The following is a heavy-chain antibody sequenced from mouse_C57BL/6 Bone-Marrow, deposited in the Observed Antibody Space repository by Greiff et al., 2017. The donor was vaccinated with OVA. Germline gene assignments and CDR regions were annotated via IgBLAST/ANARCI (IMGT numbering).Heavy chain of an antibody. CDR2: INPSSGYT. CDR3: AREGLWLRRGYYYAMDY. V-gene: IGHV1-4*01. Sequence: VQLQQSGAELARPGASVKMSCKASGYTFTSYTMHWVKQRPGQGLEWIGYINPSSGYTKYNQKFKDKATLTADKSSSTAYMQLSSLTSEDSAVYYCAREGLWLRRGYYYAMDYWGQGTSVTVSS. D-gene: IGHD2-2*01. J-gene: IGHJ4*01. CDR1: GYTFTSYT.